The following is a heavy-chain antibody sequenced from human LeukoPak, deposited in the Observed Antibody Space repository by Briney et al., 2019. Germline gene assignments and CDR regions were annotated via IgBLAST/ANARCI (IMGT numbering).Heavy chain of an antibody. CDR3: AKDLRGLLWT. D-gene: IGHD2/OR15-2a*01. Sequence: PGGSLRLSCATSGFIFSTYAMIWVRQAPGKGLEWVSAISGSGGSTYYADSVKGRFTISRDNSKNTLYLQMNSLRAEDTAVYYCAKDLRGLLWTWGQGTLVTVSS. CDR1: GFIFSTYA. J-gene: IGHJ5*02. V-gene: IGHV3-23*01. CDR2: ISGSGGST.